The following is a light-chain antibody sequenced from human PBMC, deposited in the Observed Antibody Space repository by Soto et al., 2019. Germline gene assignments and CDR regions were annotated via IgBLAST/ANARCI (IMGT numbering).Light chain of an antibody. Sequence: EIVMTQSPATLSVSPGESATLSCRASQSVSNNLAWYQQKPGQAPRLLIYGASARAPGIPARFSGSGSGTEFTLTISSLQSEDFAVYYCQQYNNWPLTFGGGTKVEIK. CDR3: QQYNNWPLT. J-gene: IGKJ4*01. CDR1: QSVSNN. V-gene: IGKV3-15*01. CDR2: GAS.